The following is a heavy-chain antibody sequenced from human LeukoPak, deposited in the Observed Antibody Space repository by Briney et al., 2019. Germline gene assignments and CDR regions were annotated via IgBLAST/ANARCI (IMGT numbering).Heavy chain of an antibody. CDR2: IIPIFGTA. V-gene: IGHV1-69*05. D-gene: IGHD3-22*01. J-gene: IGHJ4*02. Sequence: SVKVSCKASGGTFSSYAISWVRQAPGQGLEWMGGIIPIFGTANYAQKFQGRVTITTHESTSTAYMELSSLRSEDTAVYYCARGGDSSGYYYEGDYFDYWGQGTLVTVSS. CDR3: ARGGDSSGYYYEGDYFDY. CDR1: GGTFSSYA.